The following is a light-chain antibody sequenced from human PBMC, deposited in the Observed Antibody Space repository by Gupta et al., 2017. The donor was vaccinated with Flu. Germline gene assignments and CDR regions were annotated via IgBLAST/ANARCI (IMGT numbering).Light chain of an antibody. Sequence: SYDLTQPPSVSVAPGQTARITCGGNNIGSKSVYWSQQKPGQAPVLVVYDDRGRPSGIPERFSGSNSRSTATLTISRVEAGDEADYYCQVWDSRTDLWVFGGGTKLTVL. CDR2: DDR. J-gene: IGLJ3*02. CDR3: QVWDSRTDLWV. CDR1: NIGSKS. V-gene: IGLV3-21*02.